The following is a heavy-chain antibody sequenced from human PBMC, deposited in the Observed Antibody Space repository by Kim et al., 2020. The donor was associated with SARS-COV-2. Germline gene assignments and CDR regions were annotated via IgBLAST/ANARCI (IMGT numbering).Heavy chain of an antibody. J-gene: IGHJ4*02. CDR1: GGSISSSSYY. CDR2: IYYSGST. D-gene: IGHD6-19*01. CDR3: ARQSSGCEY. V-gene: IGHV4-39*01. Sequence: SETLSLTCTVSGGSISSSSYYWGWIRQPPGKGLEWIGSIYYSGSTYYNPSLKSRVTISVDTSKNQFSLKLSSVTAADTAVYYCARQSSGCEYWGQGTLVTVSS.